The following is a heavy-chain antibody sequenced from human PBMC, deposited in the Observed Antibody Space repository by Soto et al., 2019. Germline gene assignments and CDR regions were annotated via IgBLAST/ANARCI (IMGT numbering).Heavy chain of an antibody. CDR2: ISGSGGST. CDR1: GFTFSSYA. V-gene: IGHV3-23*01. J-gene: IGHJ4*02. D-gene: IGHD6-13*01. Sequence: GSLRLSCAASGFTFSSYAMSWVRQAPGKGLEWVSAISGSGGSTYYADSVKGRFTISRDNSKSTLYLQMNSLRAEDTAVYYCAKDHSSSWLASFDYWGQGTLVTVSS. CDR3: AKDHSSSWLASFDY.